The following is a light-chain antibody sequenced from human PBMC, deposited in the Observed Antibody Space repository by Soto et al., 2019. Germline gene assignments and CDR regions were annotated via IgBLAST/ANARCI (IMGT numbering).Light chain of an antibody. CDR2: EVS. V-gene: IGLV2-14*01. CDR1: RSDVGGYNY. Sequence: QSVLTQPASVSGSPGQSITISCTGTRSDVGGYNYVSWYQQHPGKAPKLMIYEVSNRPSGVSNRFSGSKSGNTASLTISGLQAEDEADYYCRSYTSSSTPYVFGTGTKLTVL. CDR3: RSYTSSSTPYV. J-gene: IGLJ1*01.